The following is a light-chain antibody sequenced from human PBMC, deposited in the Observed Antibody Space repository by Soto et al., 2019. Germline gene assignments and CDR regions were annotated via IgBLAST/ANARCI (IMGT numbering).Light chain of an antibody. Sequence: DIQMTQSPSALSASVGDRVTITCLASQSITNYLNWYQHKPGQAPNLLIYAASTLQAGVPSRFRGSGSRTDFTLTISSLQPEDFATYFCQQSNSSPPTFGGGNKVDI. CDR1: QSITNY. J-gene: IGKJ4*01. CDR2: AAS. CDR3: QQSNSSPPT. V-gene: IGKV1-39*01.